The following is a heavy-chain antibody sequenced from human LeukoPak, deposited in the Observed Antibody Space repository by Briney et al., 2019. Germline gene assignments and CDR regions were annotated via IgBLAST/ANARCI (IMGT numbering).Heavy chain of an antibody. CDR1: GFTFSSSR. CDR2: MNADGRTI. V-gene: IGHV3-74*01. Sequence: GGSLRLSCAASGFTFSSSRVHWVRQGPGKGLVWVARMNADGRTINYADSVKGRFTISRDNAKNTLYLQMNSLRTEDAAVYYCARAGNYYFDLWGRGTQVTVSS. J-gene: IGHJ2*01. CDR3: ARAGNYYFDL. D-gene: IGHD1-7*01.